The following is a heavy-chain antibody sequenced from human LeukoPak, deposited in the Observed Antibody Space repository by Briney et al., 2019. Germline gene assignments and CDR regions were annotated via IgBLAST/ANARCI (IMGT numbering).Heavy chain of an antibody. CDR1: GFTLSNYG. Sequence: QTGGSLRLSCAASGFTLSNYGMHWLRQAPGKGLEWVAVISYDGSNKYYADSVKGRFTISRDKSKNTLYLQMNSLRAEDTAMYYCAKVKDDGYLKPFRDLWGQGTLVTVSS. CDR2: ISYDGSNK. V-gene: IGHV3-30*18. CDR3: AKVKDDGYLKPFRDL. D-gene: IGHD3-16*02. J-gene: IGHJ4*02.